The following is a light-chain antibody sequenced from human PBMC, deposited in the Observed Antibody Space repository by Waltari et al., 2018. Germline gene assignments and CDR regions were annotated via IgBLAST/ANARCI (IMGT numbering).Light chain of an antibody. CDR3: QVWHAAIDPGV. J-gene: IGLJ1*01. CDR1: NIGSYR. V-gene: IGLV3-21*04. Sequence: SYVLTQPPSVSVAPGATARITCGGDNIGSYRVHWYQQKPGQAPVLVIRYDSDRPSGIPERFSGSNSANTATLTISRVEAGDEANYYCQVWHAAIDPGVFGTGTEVTV. CDR2: YDS.